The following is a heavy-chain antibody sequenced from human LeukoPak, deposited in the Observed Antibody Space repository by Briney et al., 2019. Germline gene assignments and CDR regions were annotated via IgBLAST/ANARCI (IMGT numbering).Heavy chain of an antibody. J-gene: IGHJ4*02. CDR1: GYTFTGYY. Sequence: ASVKVSCKASGYTFTGYYMHWVRQAPGQGFEWMGRINPNSGGTNYAQKFQGRVTMTRDTSISTAYMELSRLRSDDTAVYYCARDSDVLRYFDWSRHFDYWGQGTLVTVSS. V-gene: IGHV1-2*06. D-gene: IGHD3-9*01. CDR2: INPNSGGT. CDR3: ARDSDVLRYFDWSRHFDY.